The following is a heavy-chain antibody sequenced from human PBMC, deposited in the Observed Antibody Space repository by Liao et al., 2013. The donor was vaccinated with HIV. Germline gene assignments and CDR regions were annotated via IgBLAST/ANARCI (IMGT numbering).Heavy chain of an antibody. CDR1: GGSFSGYY. Sequence: QVQLQQWGAGLLKPSETLSLTCAVYGGSFSGYYWSWIRQPPGKGLEWIGEINHSGSTNYNPSLKSRVTISVDTSKNQFSLRLSSVTAADTAVYYCARDRGIVVAGSRFDYWGQGALVTVSS. V-gene: IGHV4-34*01. CDR2: INHSGST. D-gene: IGHD6-19*01. CDR3: ARDRGIVVAGSRFDY. J-gene: IGHJ4*02.